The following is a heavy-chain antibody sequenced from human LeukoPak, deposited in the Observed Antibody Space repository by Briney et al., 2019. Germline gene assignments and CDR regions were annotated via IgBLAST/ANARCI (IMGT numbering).Heavy chain of an antibody. Sequence: TTSQTLSLTCTVSGGSISSGDYYWSWIRQPPGKGLEWVGEINHSGSTNYNPSLKSRVTISVDTSKNQFSLKLSSVTAADTAVYYCARGSNGDYGYNWFDPWGQGTLVTVSS. CDR2: INHSGST. V-gene: IGHV4-30-4*08. D-gene: IGHD4-17*01. CDR3: ARGSNGDYGYNWFDP. J-gene: IGHJ5*02. CDR1: GGSISSGDYY.